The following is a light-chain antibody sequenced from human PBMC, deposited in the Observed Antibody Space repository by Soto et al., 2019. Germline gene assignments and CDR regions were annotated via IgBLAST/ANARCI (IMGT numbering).Light chain of an antibody. CDR2: EVS. V-gene: IGLV2-14*01. Sequence: QSALTQSAAVSGSLGQSITISCTGTGSDIGGYKYVSWYQQHPGKAPKLMLYEVSDRPSGVSNRFSGSKSGNTASLTISGLQAEDEADYYCSSYISSNSLAFGGGTKLTVL. CDR1: GSDIGGYKY. CDR3: SSYISSNSLA. J-gene: IGLJ3*02.